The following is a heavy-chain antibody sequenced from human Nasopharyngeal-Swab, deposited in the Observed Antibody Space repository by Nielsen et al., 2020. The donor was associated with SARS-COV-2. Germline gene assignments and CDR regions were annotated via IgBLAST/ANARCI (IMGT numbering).Heavy chain of an antibody. CDR1: GFTFSSYS. J-gene: IGHJ4*02. CDR3: ARDGGIAVAGTDY. CDR2: ISSSSSTI. Sequence: GESLKISCAASGFTFSSYSMNWVRQAPGKGLEWVSYISSSSSTIYYADSVKGRFTISRDNAKNSLYLQMNSLRAEDTAVYYCARDGGIAVAGTDYWGQGTLVTVSS. V-gene: IGHV3-48*04. D-gene: IGHD6-19*01.